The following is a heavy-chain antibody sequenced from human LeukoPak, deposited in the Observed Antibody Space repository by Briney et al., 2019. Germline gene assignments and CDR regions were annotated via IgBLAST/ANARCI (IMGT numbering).Heavy chain of an antibody. J-gene: IGHJ6*02. CDR2: ISYEGSNK. D-gene: IGHD5-18*01. Sequence: GGSLRLSCAASGFTFSSYAMHWVRQAPGKGLEGVAVISYEGSNKYYADSVKGRFTISRDNSKNTLYLQMNSLRAEDTAVYYCAGYPPDTAMVKDYYYGMDVWGQGTTVTVSS. V-gene: IGHV3-30-3*01. CDR1: GFTFSSYA. CDR3: AGYPPDTAMVKDYYYGMDV.